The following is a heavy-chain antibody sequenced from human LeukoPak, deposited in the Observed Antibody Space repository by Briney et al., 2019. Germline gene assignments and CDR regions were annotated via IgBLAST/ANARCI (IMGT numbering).Heavy chain of an antibody. V-gene: IGHV1-69*13. CDR1: GGTFSNFG. Sequence: SVKVSCKASGGTFSNFGINWVRLAPGQGLEWMGGIIPIFTSPNYAQKFQGRVTITADESTSTAYMELSSLRSEDTAVYYCARRFAVDWFDYWGQGTLVTVSS. CDR2: IIPIFTSP. CDR3: ARRFAVDWFDY. J-gene: IGHJ4*02. D-gene: IGHD3-9*01.